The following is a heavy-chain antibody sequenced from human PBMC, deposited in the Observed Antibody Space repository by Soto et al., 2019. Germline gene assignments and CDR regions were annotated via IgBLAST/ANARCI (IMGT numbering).Heavy chain of an antibody. CDR1: GGSLSSGDDF. D-gene: IGHD1-20*01. V-gene: IGHV4-30-4*01. Sequence: QVQLQESGPGLVKSSQPLSLTCTVSGGSLSSGDDFWIWIRQPAGKGLEWIGYIYYSGSTYYNPSLKSRLTMSVDTSKNQFSRKLSSVTASDTAVYYCARDRAKWKDYYYYGMDVWGQGTTVTVSS. J-gene: IGHJ6*02. CDR2: IYYSGST. CDR3: ARDRAKWKDYYYYGMDV.